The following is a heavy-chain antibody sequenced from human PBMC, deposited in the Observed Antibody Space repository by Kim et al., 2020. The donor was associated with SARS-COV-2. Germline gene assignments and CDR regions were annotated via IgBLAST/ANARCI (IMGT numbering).Heavy chain of an antibody. Sequence: SVKVSCKASGGTFSSYAISWVRQAPGQGLEWMGRIIPILGIANYAQKFQGRVTITADKSTSTAYMELSSLRSEDTAVYYCAREITVTTWGFDYWGQGTLVTVSS. D-gene: IGHD4-17*01. J-gene: IGHJ4*02. CDR1: GGTFSSYA. V-gene: IGHV1-69*04. CDR2: IIPILGIA. CDR3: AREITVTTWGFDY.